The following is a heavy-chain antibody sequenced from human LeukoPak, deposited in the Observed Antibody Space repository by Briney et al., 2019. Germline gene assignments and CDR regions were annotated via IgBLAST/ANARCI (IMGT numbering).Heavy chain of an antibody. J-gene: IGHJ4*02. CDR3: ARGREYYYGSGFDY. V-gene: IGHV1-8*01. D-gene: IGHD3-10*01. Sequence: GASVKVSCKASGYTFTSYDINWVRQATGQGLEWMGWMNPNSGNTGYAQKFQGRVTMTRNTSISTAYMELSSLRSEDTAVYYCARGREYYYGSGFDYWGQGTLVTVSS. CDR1: GYTFTSYD. CDR2: MNPNSGNT.